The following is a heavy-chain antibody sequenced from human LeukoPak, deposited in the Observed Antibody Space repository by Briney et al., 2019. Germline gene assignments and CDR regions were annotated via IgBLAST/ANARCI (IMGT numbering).Heavy chain of an antibody. Sequence: PSETLSLTCTVSGGSISSYYWNWIRQPPGKGLEWIGYIYYSGSTNYNPSLKSRVTISVDTSKNQFSLKLSSVTAADTAVYYCARFNIGGYDLLDYFDYWGQGTLVTVSS. J-gene: IGHJ4*02. D-gene: IGHD5-12*01. CDR2: IYYSGST. CDR3: ARFNIGGYDLLDYFDY. V-gene: IGHV4-59*01. CDR1: GGSISSYY.